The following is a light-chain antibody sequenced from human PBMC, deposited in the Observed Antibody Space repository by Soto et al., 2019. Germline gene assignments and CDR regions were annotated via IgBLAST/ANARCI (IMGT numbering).Light chain of an antibody. CDR3: QQSGA. V-gene: IGKV3-20*01. J-gene: IGKJ3*01. CDR2: GAS. Sequence: EVVLTQSPGTLSLSPGKRATLSCRASQNVISTYLAWYQQKPGQAPRLLLYGASSRATGIPDRFRGSGSGTDFTLTITRLAPEYFAVYYCQQSGAFGPGTRVDLK. CDR1: QNVISTY.